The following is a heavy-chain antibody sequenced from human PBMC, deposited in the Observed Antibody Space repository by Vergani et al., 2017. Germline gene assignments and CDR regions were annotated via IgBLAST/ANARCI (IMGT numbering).Heavy chain of an antibody. CDR2: ISARYPST. Sequence: EVQLLQSGGGVIQPGGSVRLSCAASGFTFSACPMTWVRQAPGKGLEWVSAISARYPSTYYADSVKGRFTISRDNSKHILYLQMNSLRADETAVYYCARLSYDTTPYLQGGYDCWGQGTLVSVSS. V-gene: IGHV3-23*01. D-gene: IGHD3-22*01. CDR1: GFTFSACP. CDR3: ARLSYDTTPYLQGGYDC. J-gene: IGHJ4*02.